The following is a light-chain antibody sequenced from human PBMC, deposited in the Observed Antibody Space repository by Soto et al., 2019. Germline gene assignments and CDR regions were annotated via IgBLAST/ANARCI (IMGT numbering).Light chain of an antibody. CDR2: KAS. J-gene: IGKJ1*01. Sequence: DIQMTQSPSTLSTSVGDRVTITCRASQSVDSWLAWYQQKPGKAPNLLIYKASTLESAVPSRFSGSGSGTEFTLTISSLQPDDFATYYCQQYNSYSGTFGQGTKVDIK. CDR3: QQYNSYSGT. CDR1: QSVDSW. V-gene: IGKV1-5*03.